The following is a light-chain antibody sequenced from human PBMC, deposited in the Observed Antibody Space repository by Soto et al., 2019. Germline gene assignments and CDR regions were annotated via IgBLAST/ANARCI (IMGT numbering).Light chain of an antibody. CDR2: GAA. V-gene: IGKV3-20*01. J-gene: IGKJ1*01. CDR1: QSVSNNY. Sequence: EIVMTQSPATLSVSPGETTRLSFRASQSVSNNYLAWYQQKPGQAPRLLIYGAANRDTGIPDRFSGSGSGTDFTLSISRLESDDFAPYYCQQYNSYWTFGQGTKVDNK. CDR3: QQYNSYWT.